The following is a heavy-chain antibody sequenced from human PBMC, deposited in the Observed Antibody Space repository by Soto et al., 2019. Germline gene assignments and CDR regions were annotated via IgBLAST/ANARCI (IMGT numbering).Heavy chain of an antibody. Sequence: EVQLVESGGGLVQPGGSLKLSCSASGFTFSGSAMHWVRQASGKGLEWVGRIRNKANNYATAYAASVKGRFTISRDDSKSTAYLKMNSLKTEDTAVYYCTASSDHTFLDYWAQGSLVTVSS. CDR3: TASSDHTFLDY. V-gene: IGHV3-73*02. D-gene: IGHD3-3*02. CDR1: GFTFSGSA. CDR2: IRNKANNYAT. J-gene: IGHJ4*02.